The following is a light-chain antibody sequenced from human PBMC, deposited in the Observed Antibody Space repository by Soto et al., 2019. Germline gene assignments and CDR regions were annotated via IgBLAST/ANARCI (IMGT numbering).Light chain of an antibody. V-gene: IGKV3D-20*01. CDR2: DAS. CDR3: QQYGRPSIT. J-gene: IGKJ5*01. CDR1: QIVSGGY. Sequence: EIVLTQSPATLSLSPGERAILSCGASQIVSGGYLGWYQQKPGLAPRLLIYDASTRATGIPVRFSGSGSGTDFTLTISRVEPEDFAVYYCQQYGRPSITFGQGTRLETK.